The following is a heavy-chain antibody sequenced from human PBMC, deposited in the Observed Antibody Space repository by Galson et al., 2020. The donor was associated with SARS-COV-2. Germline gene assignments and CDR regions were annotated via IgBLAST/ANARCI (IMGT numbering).Heavy chain of an antibody. CDR3: ARRMVWFGDPVGAFDI. V-gene: IGHV3-11*01. D-gene: IGHD3-10*01. CDR1: GFTFSDYY. CDR2: ISSSGSTI. J-gene: IGHJ3*02. Sequence: KIGESLKISCAASGFTFSDYYMSWIRQAPGKGLEWVSYISSSGSTIYYADSVKGRFTISRDNAKNSLYLQMNSLRAEDTAVYYCARRMVWFGDPVGAFDIWGQGTMVTVSS.